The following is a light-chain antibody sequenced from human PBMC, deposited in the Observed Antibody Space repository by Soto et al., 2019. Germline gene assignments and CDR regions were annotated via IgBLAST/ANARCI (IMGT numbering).Light chain of an antibody. CDR3: QQYGSSGT. CDR1: QSVSNNY. J-gene: IGKJ1*01. CDR2: GAS. Sequence: EVVLSQSPGTLSLYPGERATLSCRASQSVSNNYLAWYQQKPGQAPRLLISGASNRATGIPDRFSGSGSGTDFTLTISRLEPEDFAVYYCQQYGSSGTFGQGTKVDIK. V-gene: IGKV3-20*01.